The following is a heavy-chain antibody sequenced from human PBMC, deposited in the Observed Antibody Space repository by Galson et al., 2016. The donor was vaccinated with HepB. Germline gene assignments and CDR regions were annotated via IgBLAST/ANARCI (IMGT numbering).Heavy chain of an antibody. V-gene: IGHV3-30*18. CDR2: ISYDGNNK. CDR3: AKDRLLGATTGPFDS. D-gene: IGHD1-26*01. CDR1: GFTFSSYG. Sequence: SLRLSCAASGFTFSSYGMHWVRQAPGKGLEWVAIISYDGNNKYYLDSVEGRFTISRDNSKNTLYLQMDSLTPEDTAVYYCAKDRLLGATTGPFDSWGRGTLVTVSS. J-gene: IGHJ4*02.